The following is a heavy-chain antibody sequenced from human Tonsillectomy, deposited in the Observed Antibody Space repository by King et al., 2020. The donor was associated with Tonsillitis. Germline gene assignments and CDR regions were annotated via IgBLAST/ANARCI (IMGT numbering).Heavy chain of an antibody. Sequence: HVQLVESGGGVVQPGRSLRLSCAASGFTFNIYGMHWVRQAPGKGLEWVAVISYDGSNKYYADSVKGRFTISRDNSKNTLYLQMNSLRAEDTAVYYCAKDLHRLQQLVLYYYCGMDVWGQGTTVTVSS. D-gene: IGHD6-13*01. V-gene: IGHV3-30*18. CDR2: ISYDGSNK. J-gene: IGHJ6*02. CDR1: GFTFNIYG. CDR3: AKDLHRLQQLVLYYYCGMDV.